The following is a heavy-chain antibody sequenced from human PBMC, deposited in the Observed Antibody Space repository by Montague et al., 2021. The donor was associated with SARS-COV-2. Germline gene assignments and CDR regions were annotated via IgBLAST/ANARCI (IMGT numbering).Heavy chain of an antibody. V-gene: IGHV3-74*01. CDR3: ATDRTVAPGYGFDP. J-gene: IGHJ5*02. Sequence: SLRLSCAASGFTFSSHGMHWVRQLPGKGLLWVSRISTDGTITNYADSVKGRFTISRDNAKNSMYLQMNSLRVEDTAVYYCATDRTVAPGYGFDPWGQGTLVTVSS. D-gene: IGHD3-9*01. CDR2: ISTDGTIT. CDR1: GFTFSSHG.